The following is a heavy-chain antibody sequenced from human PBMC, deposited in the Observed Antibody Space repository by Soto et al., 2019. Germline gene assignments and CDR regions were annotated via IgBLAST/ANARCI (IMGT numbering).Heavy chain of an antibody. V-gene: IGHV3-23*01. CDR3: AKASLGLRLGELSSIGAADS. CDR1: VFTFRSYA. CDR2: ISGSGGST. J-gene: IGHJ4*02. Sequence: HPEGSLRLSCSASVFTFRSYAISWLRQAPGKGLEWVSAISGSGGSTYYADSVKGRFTISRDNSKNTLYLQMNSLRAEDTAVYYCAKASLGLRLGELSSIGAADSWGQGT. D-gene: IGHD3-16*02.